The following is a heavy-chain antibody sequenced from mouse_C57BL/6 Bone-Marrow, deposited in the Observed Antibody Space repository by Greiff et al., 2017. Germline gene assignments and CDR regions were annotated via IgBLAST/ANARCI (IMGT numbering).Heavy chain of an antibody. CDR3: ARNSLFRSSYGAMDY. CDR1: GFSFTSYG. Sequence: VQLQESGPGLVQPSQCLSITCTASGFSFTSYGVHWVRQSPGKGLEWLGVIWSGGSTDYNAAFLSRLSISKDNSKSQVFFKMNSLQADDTAIYYCARNSLFRSSYGAMDYWGQGTSVTVSS. J-gene: IGHJ4*01. V-gene: IGHV2-2*01. CDR2: IWSGGST. D-gene: IGHD1-1*01.